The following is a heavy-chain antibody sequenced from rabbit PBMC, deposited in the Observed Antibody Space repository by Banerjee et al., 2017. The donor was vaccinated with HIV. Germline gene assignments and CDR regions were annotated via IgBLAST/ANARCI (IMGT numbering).Heavy chain of an antibody. CDR1: GFSFSNGYY. J-gene: IGHJ4*01. V-gene: IGHV1S40*01. Sequence: EESGGDLVKPGASLTLTCTASGFSFSNGYYMCWVRQAPGKGLEWIACIYVTSSGITYYASWAKGRFTISKTSSTTVTLQMTSLTAADTATYFCARGSSYYTYFNLWGPGTLVTVS. CDR2: IYVTSSGIT. CDR3: ARGSSYYTYFNL. D-gene: IGHD8-1*01.